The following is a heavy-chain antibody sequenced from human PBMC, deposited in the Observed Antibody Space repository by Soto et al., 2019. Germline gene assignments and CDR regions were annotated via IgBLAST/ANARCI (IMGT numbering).Heavy chain of an antibody. Sequence: QVQLVESGGGLVKPGGSLRLSCAATGFTFSDHYMSWIRQAPGKGLEWVSYISGSATTIYYADSIKGRFTISRDNAKTSLFLQMTSLRVDDTAVYYCARGRGEFDPWGQGTLLTVSS. J-gene: IGHJ5*02. V-gene: IGHV3-11*01. CDR3: ARGRGEFDP. CDR1: GFTFSDHY. CDR2: ISGSATTI.